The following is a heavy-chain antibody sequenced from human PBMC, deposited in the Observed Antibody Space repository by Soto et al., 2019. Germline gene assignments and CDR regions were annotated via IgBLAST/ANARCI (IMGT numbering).Heavy chain of an antibody. CDR2: ISSRSSTI. CDR1: GFTFSDYY. CDR3: ASGTNGACFVY. D-gene: IGHD2-8*01. J-gene: IGHJ4*02. Sequence: QVQLVESGGGLVKPGGSLRLSCAASGFTFSDYYMSWIRQAPGKGLEWVSYISSRSSTIFYADSVKGRFTISRDNVKNSLYMQMNSLRAADTAVYYCASGTNGACFVYWGQGILVTVSS. V-gene: IGHV3-11*01.